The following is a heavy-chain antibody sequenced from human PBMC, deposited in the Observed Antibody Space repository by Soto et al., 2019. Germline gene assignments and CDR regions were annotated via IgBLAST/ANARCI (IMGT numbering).Heavy chain of an antibody. V-gene: IGHV1-18*01. J-gene: IGHJ5*02. CDR3: AREDAVAGTEWFDP. D-gene: IGHD6-19*01. Sequence: GASVKVSCTASGYTFTSYGISWVRQAPGQGLEWMGWISAYNGNTNYAQKLQGRVTMTTDTSTSTAYMELRSLRSDDTAVYYCAREDAVAGTEWFDPWGQGTLVTVSS. CDR2: ISAYNGNT. CDR1: GYTFTSYG.